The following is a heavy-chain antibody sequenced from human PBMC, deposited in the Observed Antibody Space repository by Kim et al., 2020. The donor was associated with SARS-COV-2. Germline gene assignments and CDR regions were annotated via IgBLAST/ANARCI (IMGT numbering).Heavy chain of an antibody. CDR2: ISGSGGST. D-gene: IGHD3-22*01. J-gene: IGHJ4*02. Sequence: GGSLRLSCAASGFTFSSYAMSWVRQAPGKGLEWVSAISGSGGSTYYADSVKGRFTISRDNSKNTLYLQMNSLRAEDTAVYYCAKVDYYDSSGYYRSFDYWGQGTLVTVSS. V-gene: IGHV3-23*01. CDR1: GFTFSSYA. CDR3: AKVDYYDSSGYYRSFDY.